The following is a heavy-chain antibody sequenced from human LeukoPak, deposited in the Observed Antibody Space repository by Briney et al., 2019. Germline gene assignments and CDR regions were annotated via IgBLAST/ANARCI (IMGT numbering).Heavy chain of an antibody. CDR3: ARVVIGYFDY. CDR2: INHSGST. J-gene: IGHJ4*02. Sequence: TSETLSLTCAVYGGSFSGYYWSWIRQPPGKGLEWIGEINHSGSTNYNPSLKSRVTISVDTSKNQFSLKLSSVTAADTAVYYCARVVIGYFDYWGQGTLVTVSS. V-gene: IGHV4-34*01. CDR1: GGSFSGYY. D-gene: IGHD2-21*01.